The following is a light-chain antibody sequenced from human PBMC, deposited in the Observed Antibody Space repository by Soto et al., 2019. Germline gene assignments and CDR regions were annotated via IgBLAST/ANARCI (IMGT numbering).Light chain of an antibody. CDR1: QRLLYRSNNKNY. CDR3: QQYYNPPWT. CDR2: WAS. V-gene: IGKV4-1*01. J-gene: IGKJ1*01. Sequence: DTVLSQSPASLAVSLGGRATINCKSSQRLLYRSNNKNYLAWYQHKPGQPPKLLIFWASTRDSGVPDRFSGSGSETDFTLTFSNVQADAAAVYYCQQYYNPPWTFGQGTKVEI.